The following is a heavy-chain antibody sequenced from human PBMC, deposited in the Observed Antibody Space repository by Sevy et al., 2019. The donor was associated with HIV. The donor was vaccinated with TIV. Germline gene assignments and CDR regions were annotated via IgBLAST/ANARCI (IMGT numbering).Heavy chain of an antibody. Sequence: GGSLRLSCAASGFTFSNAWMSWVRQAPGKGLEWVGRIKSKTDGGTTDYAVPVKGRFTISRDDSKNTLKLQMNSLKTGDTAVYYCTYLTGCSSTSCYKYYYYGMDVWGQGTPVTVSS. J-gene: IGHJ6*02. D-gene: IGHD2-2*02. CDR1: GFTFSNAW. CDR2: IKSKTDGGTT. V-gene: IGHV3-15*01. CDR3: TYLTGCSSTSCYKYYYYGMDV.